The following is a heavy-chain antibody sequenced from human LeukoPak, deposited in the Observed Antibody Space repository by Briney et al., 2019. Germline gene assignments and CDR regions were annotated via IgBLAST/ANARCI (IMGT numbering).Heavy chain of an antibody. D-gene: IGHD5-12*01. CDR3: ASAPDIVATILSY. J-gene: IGHJ4*02. CDR1: GFIFSSYG. CDR2: IWYDGSNK. V-gene: IGHV3-33*01. Sequence: GGSLRLSCAASGFIFSSYGMHWVRQAPGKGLEWVTVIWYDGSNKYYADSVKGRFTISRDNSKNTLYLQMNSLRAEDTAVYYCASAPDIVATILSYWGQGTLVTVSS.